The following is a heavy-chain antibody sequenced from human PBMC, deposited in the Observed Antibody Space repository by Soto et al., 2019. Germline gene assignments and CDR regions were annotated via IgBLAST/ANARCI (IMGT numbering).Heavy chain of an antibody. V-gene: IGHV3-23*01. D-gene: IGHD2-15*01. CDR3: AKGGMCSGGSCYSFSDY. CDR2: ISGSGGST. Sequence: GGSLRLSCAASGFTFSSYAMSWVRQAPGKGLEWVSAISGSGGSTYYADSVKGRFTISRDNSKNTLYLQMNSLRAEDTAVYYCAKGGMCSGGSCYSFSDYWGQGTLVTVSS. J-gene: IGHJ4*02. CDR1: GFTFSSYA.